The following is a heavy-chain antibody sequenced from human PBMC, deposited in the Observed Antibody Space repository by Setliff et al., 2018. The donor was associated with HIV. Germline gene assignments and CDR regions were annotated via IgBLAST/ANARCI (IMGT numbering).Heavy chain of an antibody. CDR3: ARLGHCYGGGCNFDTFDV. J-gene: IGHJ3*01. Sequence: PGGSLRLSCAASGFTFSSYTMSWVRQAPGKGLEWVSGISGSGANTYHADSVKGRFTISRDNAKNSLYLQMNSLSAEDTAVYYCARLGHCYGGGCNFDTFDVWGQGTMVT. V-gene: IGHV3-23*01. D-gene: IGHD2-15*01. CDR1: GFTFSSYT. CDR2: ISGSGANT.